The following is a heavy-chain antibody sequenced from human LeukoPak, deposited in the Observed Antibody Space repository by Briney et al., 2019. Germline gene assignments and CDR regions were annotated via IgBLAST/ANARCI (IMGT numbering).Heavy chain of an antibody. Sequence: GGSLRLSCAASGFTFCGYWMDWVRQAPGKGRERVSRINEGGSAISYADSVRGPFTISREKAKNTVYLQMDSLRAEDTAVYYCVRDLILTWTPGDDFDHWGQGTLVTVSS. CDR3: VRDLILTWTPGDDFDH. D-gene: IGHD3-16*01. V-gene: IGHV3-74*01. CDR2: INEGGSAI. CDR1: GFTFCGYW. J-gene: IGHJ4*02.